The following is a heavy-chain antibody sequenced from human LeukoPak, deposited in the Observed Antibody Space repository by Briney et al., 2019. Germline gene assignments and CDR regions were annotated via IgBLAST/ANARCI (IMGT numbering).Heavy chain of an antibody. V-gene: IGHV3-30*18. CDR3: AKDYYYDSSGYYEEGAFDI. CDR1: GFTFSSYE. CDR2: ISYDGSYE. J-gene: IGHJ3*02. Sequence: PGGSLRHSCAASGFTFSSYEMNWVRQAPGKGLEWVAVISYDGSYESYADSVKGRFTISRDNSKNTLYLQMNSLRVEDTAVYYCAKDYYYDSSGYYEEGAFDIWGQGTMVTVSS. D-gene: IGHD3-22*01.